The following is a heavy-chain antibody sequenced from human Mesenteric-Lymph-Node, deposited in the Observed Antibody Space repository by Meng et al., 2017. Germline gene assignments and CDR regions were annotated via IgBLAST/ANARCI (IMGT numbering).Heavy chain of an antibody. D-gene: IGHD5-24*01. J-gene: IGHJ4*02. Sequence: GESLKISCAASGFSFSSYWMTWVLQAPGKGLEWVATIKKEGSEKYYVGSVKGRFTISRDDASNSLYLQMNSLRGEDTAVYYCVRELDGDNAIFDYWGQGTLVTVSS. CDR3: VRELDGDNAIFDY. CDR1: GFSFSSYW. V-gene: IGHV3-7*01. CDR2: IKKEGSEK.